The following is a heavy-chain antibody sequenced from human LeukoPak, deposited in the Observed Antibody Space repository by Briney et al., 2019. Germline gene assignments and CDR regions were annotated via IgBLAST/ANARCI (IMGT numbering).Heavy chain of an antibody. J-gene: IGHJ4*02. CDR2: ISGSGGST. D-gene: IGHD3-10*01. CDR1: GFTFSTYA. V-gene: IGHV3-23*01. Sequence: GGSLRLSCAASGFTFSTYAMSWVRQAPGKGLEWVSVISGSGGSTYYADSMKGRFTISRDNAKNTVYLQMNSLRAEDSAVYYCANWFEIYYWGQGTLVTVAS. CDR3: ANWFEIYY.